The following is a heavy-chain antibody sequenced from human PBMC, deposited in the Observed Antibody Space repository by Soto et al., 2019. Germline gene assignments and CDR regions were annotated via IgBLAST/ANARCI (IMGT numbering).Heavy chain of an antibody. CDR3: VKAGKFKAFDV. CDR2: ISWNGDSS. J-gene: IGHJ3*01. D-gene: IGHD1-26*01. CDR1: GLNLIDYT. V-gene: IGHV3-43*01. Sequence: GGSLRLSCVASGLNLIDYTMHWVRQVPGKGLEWVSLISWNGDSSDYADSVKSRFTISRDNTKNSLYLQMNTLRTDDTALYFCVKAGKFKAFDVWGQGTLVTV.